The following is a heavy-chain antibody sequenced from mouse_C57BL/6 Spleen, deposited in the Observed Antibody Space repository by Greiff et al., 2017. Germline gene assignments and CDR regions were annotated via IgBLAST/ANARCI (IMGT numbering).Heavy chain of an antibody. CDR3: GITTVVGDFAY. J-gene: IGHJ3*01. D-gene: IGHD1-1*01. CDR1: GYTFTSYG. CDR2: LYPRSGNT. Sequence: QVQLQQSGAELARPGASVKLSCKASGYTFTSYGISWVQQRPGQGLEWIGELYPRSGNTYYNEKFKGKATLTADKSSSTAYSELRSLTSEDSAVYFCGITTVVGDFAYWGQGTLVTVSA. V-gene: IGHV1-81*01.